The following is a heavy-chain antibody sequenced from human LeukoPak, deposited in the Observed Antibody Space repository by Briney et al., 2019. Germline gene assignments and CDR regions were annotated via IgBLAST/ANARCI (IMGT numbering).Heavy chain of an antibody. J-gene: IGHJ6*02. CDR2: ISSGADT. CDR1: GGLISSYL. CDR3: ARVFDDSSNGMDV. Sequence: SETLSLTCTVCGGLISSYLWWWLRQPGGKGLEGVGLISSGADTNYNPSLQSRVTISVDTSKNRFSLKLSSVTAADTAVYYGARVFDDSSNGMDVWGQGTTVTVSS. D-gene: IGHD5-18*01. V-gene: IGHV4-4*07.